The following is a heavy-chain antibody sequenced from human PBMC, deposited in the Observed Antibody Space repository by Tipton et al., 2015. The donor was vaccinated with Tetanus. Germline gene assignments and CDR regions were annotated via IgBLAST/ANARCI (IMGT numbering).Heavy chain of an antibody. CDR2: INYSGSS. Sequence: TLSLTCTVSGGSFTSDNSYWSWIRKPPGKGLEWIGYINYSGSSYYSPSLKSRVSISVDGSNNQFSLDLNSVTAADTAVYYCARANYDSFKKGPFDSWGQGSLVIVSS. CDR3: ARANYDSFKKGPFDS. V-gene: IGHV4-30-2*01. J-gene: IGHJ4*02. D-gene: IGHD3-3*01. CDR1: GGSFTSDNSY.